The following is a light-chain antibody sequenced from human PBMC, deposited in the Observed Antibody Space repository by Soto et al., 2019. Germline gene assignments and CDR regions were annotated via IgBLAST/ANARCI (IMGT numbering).Light chain of an antibody. J-gene: IGKJ3*01. CDR3: QQHDNLPFT. V-gene: IGKV1-33*01. CDR1: HDISKY. Sequence: DIQMTQSPSTLSASVGDRVTITCQASHDISKYLNWYQQKPGKAPKLLINDASNLEAGVPSRFSGSGSGTDFTFTISSLQSEDIATYYCQQHDNLPFTFGPGTKVDIE. CDR2: DAS.